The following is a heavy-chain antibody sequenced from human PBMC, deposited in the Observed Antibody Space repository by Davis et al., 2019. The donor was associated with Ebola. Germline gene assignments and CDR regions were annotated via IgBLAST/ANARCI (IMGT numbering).Heavy chain of an antibody. CDR2: ISYSGATI. D-gene: IGHD1-14*01. Sequence: PGGSLRLSCAASGFTFSDNYMTWIRQAPGTGLEWVAYISYSGATIYYADSVKGRFTISRDNAKKSLYLQMNSLRAEDTAVYYCARRTGYWGQGTLVTVSS. J-gene: IGHJ4*02. CDR1: GFTFSDNY. V-gene: IGHV3-11*01. CDR3: ARRTGY.